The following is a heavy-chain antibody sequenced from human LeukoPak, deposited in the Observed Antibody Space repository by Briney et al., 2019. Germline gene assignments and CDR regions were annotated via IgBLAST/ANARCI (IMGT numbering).Heavy chain of an antibody. CDR2: ISYDGSNK. CDR1: GFTFSSYG. J-gene: IGHJ4*02. D-gene: IGHD2-21*02. Sequence: GGSLRLSCAASGFTFSSYGMHWVRQAPGKGLEWVAVISYDGSNKYYADSVKGRFTISRDNSKNTLYLQMNSLRAEDTAVYYCAKYSPVVTSFDYWGQGTLVTVSS. CDR3: AKYSPVVTSFDY. V-gene: IGHV3-30*18.